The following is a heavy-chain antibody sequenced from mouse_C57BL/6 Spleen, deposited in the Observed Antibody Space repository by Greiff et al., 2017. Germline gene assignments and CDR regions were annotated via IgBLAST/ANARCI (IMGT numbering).Heavy chain of an antibody. Sequence: VQLQQSGPGLVQPSQSLSITCTVSGFSLTSYGVHWVRQSPGKGLEWLGVIWSGGSTDYNAAFISRLSISKDNSKSQVFFKMNSLQAADAAIYYCARNPYYYGSSYYAMDYWGQGTSVTVSS. V-gene: IGHV2-2*01. CDR3: ARNPYYYGSSYYAMDY. CDR2: IWSGGST. CDR1: GFSLTSYG. J-gene: IGHJ4*01. D-gene: IGHD1-1*01.